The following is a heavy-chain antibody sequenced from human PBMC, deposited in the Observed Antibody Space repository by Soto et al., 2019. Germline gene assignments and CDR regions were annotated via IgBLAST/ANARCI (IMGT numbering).Heavy chain of an antibody. V-gene: IGHV4-34*01. D-gene: IGHD6-19*01. J-gene: IGHJ4*02. CDR1: GGSFGGYY. CDR3: ARGSRYSSGWFGY. Sequence: SETLSLSCAVYGGSFGGYYWSWIRQPPGKGLEWIGEINHSGSTNYNPSLKSRVTISVDTSKNQFSLKLSSVTAADTAVYYCARGSRYSSGWFGYWGQGTLVTVSS. CDR2: INHSGST.